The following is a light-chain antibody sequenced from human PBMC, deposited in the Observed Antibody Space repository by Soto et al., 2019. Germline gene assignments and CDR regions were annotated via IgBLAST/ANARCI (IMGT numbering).Light chain of an antibody. Sequence: QSVLTQPPSVSGAPGQRVTISYTGSSSNIGAGYDVHWYQQLPGAAPKLLIFGSSNRPSGVPDRFSGSKSGTSASLAITGLQAEDEADYYSQSYDSSLVVFGGGTKLTVL. CDR3: QSYDSSLVV. J-gene: IGLJ2*01. CDR1: SSNIGAGYD. V-gene: IGLV1-40*01. CDR2: GSS.